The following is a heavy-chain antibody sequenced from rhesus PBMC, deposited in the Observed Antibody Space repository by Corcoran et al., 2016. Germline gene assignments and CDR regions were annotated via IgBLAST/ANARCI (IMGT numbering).Heavy chain of an antibody. J-gene: IGHJ4*01. CDR1: GGSVSSSNW. Sequence: QVQLQESGPGLVKPSETLSLTCAVSGGSVSSSNWWSWIRQPPGKGLEWIGYISGSSGSTYYNPSLKCLVTISTDTSKNQFSLKLSSVTAADTAVYYCARVKGNYDPWGQGVLVTVSS. V-gene: IGHV4-65*01. CDR2: ISGSSGST. CDR3: ARVKGNYDP. D-gene: IGHD4-17*01.